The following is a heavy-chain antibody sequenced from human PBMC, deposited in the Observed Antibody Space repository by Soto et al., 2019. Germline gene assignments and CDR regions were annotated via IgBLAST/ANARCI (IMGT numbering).Heavy chain of an antibody. CDR1: GFTFDDYA. CDR2: ISWNSASI. CDR3: AKNPLTILPGIFWFDP. J-gene: IGHJ5*02. V-gene: IGHV3-9*01. D-gene: IGHD3-3*01. Sequence: PGGSLRLSFAASGFTFDDYAMHWVRQVPGKGLEWVSGISWNSASIGYVESVRVRFTISRDNSKNTLYLEMNSLRAEDTALYYCAKNPLTILPGIFWFDPWGQGTLVTVSS.